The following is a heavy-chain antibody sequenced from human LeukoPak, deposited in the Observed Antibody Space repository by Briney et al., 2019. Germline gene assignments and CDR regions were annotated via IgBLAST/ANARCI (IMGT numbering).Heavy chain of an antibody. CDR3: ANHYDRSGYYFDY. V-gene: IGHV3-23*01. D-gene: IGHD3-22*01. CDR1: GFTFSSYA. CDR2: ILGSGDNT. J-gene: IGHJ4*02. Sequence: GGSLRLSCAASGFTFSSYAMSWVRQAPGKGLEWASVILGSGDNTYYADSVKGRFTISRDNSKNTLYLQMNSLRAEDTAVYYCANHYDRSGYYFDYWGQGTLVTVSS.